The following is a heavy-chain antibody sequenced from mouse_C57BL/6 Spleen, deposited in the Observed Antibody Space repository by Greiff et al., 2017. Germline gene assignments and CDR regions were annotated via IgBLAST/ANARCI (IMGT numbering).Heavy chain of an antibody. V-gene: IGHV1-64*01. Sequence: QVQLQQPGAELVKPGASVKLSCKASGYTFTSYWMHWVKQRPGQGLEWIGMIHPNSGSTNYNEKFKSKATLTVDKSSSTAYMQLSSLTSEDSAVYYCARSAVITTVVTLYYYAMDYWGQGTSVTVSS. CDR1: GYTFTSYW. D-gene: IGHD1-1*01. J-gene: IGHJ4*01. CDR2: IHPNSGST. CDR3: ARSAVITTVVTLYYYAMDY.